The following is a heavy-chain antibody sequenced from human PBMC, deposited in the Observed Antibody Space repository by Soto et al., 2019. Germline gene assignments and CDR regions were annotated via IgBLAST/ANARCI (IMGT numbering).Heavy chain of an antibody. J-gene: IGHJ6*02. D-gene: IGHD1-26*01. CDR2: INPNSGGT. CDR3: ASSRELLNTGYYYYYGMDV. CDR1: GYTLTGYY. Sequence: ASVNVSCESAGYTLTGYYMHRMGQAPGQGLERMGWINPNSGGTNYAQKFQGRVTMTRDTSISTAYMELSRLGADDTAVYYCASSRELLNTGYYYYYGMDVWGQGATVTVSS. V-gene: IGHV1-2*02.